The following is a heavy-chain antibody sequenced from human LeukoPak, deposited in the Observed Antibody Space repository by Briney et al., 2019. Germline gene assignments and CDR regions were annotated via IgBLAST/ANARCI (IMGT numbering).Heavy chain of an antibody. V-gene: IGHV3-21*01. D-gene: IGHD4-23*01. CDR2: ISSSSSYI. CDR1: GFTFSSYS. CDR3: ARDWVYGGNRAFDI. J-gene: IGHJ3*02. Sequence: GESLKISCAASGFTFSSYSMNWVRQAPGKGLEWVSSISSSSSYIYYADSVKGRFTISRDNAKNSLYLQMNSLRAEDTAVYYCARDWVYGGNRAFDIWGQGTMVTVSS.